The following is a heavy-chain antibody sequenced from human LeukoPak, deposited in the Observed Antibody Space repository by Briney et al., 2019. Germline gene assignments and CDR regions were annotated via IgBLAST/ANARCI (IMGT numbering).Heavy chain of an antibody. J-gene: IGHJ6*03. CDR1: GFTFSSYS. V-gene: IGHV3-21*01. Sequence: PGGSLRLSCAASGFTFSSYSMNWVRQAPGKGLEWVSSISSSSSYIYYADSVKGRFTISRDNAKNSLYLQMNSLRAEDTAVYYCARDFTTGNNYYYYMDVWGKGTTVTVSS. CDR2: ISSSSSYI. D-gene: IGHD1-1*01. CDR3: ARDFTTGNNYYYYMDV.